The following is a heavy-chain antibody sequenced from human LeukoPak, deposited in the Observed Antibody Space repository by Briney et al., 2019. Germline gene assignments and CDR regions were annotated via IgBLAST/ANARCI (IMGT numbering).Heavy chain of an antibody. D-gene: IGHD4-17*01. J-gene: IGHJ4*02. CDR3: ARAYYGDFFDY. Sequence: SETLSLTCNVSGDSLTSHFWSWIRQTPGKGLEWIGYVFHSGTTNYSPSLKSRVTISVDTSKNQFSLKLNSVTAADTAVYYCARAYYGDFFDYWGQGTLVTVSS. CDR1: GDSLTSHF. V-gene: IGHV4-59*08. CDR2: VFHSGTT.